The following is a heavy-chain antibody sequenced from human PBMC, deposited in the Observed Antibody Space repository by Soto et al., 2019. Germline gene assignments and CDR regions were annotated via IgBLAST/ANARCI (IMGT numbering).Heavy chain of an antibody. CDR3: ARTMNRGYFDY. Sequence: SETLSLTCTVSGGSISGYYCSWIRQSPGNGLEWIAYVHYSGTTKYNPSLKSRITISAETSKNQFSLILTSVTAADTAVYYCARTMNRGYFDYWGQGALVTVSS. D-gene: IGHD3-10*01. CDR2: VHYSGTT. V-gene: IGHV4-59*01. CDR1: GGSISGYY. J-gene: IGHJ4*02.